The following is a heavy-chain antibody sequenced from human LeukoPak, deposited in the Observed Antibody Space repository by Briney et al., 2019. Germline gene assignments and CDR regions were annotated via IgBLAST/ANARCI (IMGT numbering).Heavy chain of an antibody. CDR1: GGSISGYD. D-gene: IGHD1-26*01. V-gene: IGHV4-59*01. CDR2: IYYSGST. CDR3: ARAEVGATWYFDY. Sequence: SETLSLTCVVSGGSISGYDWSWIRQPPGKGLEWIGYIYYSGSTNYNPSLKSRVTMSVDMSKNQFSLKLSSVTPADTAIYYCARAEVGATWYFDYWGQGALVTVSS. J-gene: IGHJ4*02.